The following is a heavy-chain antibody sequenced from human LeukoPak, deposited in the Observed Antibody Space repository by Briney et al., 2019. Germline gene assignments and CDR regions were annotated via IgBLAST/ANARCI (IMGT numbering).Heavy chain of an antibody. V-gene: IGHV4-31*03. J-gene: IGHJ4*02. CDR3: ARLNLDTAMVVDY. Sequence: PSETLSLTCTVSGGSISSGGYYWSWIRQHPGKGLEWIGYIYYSGSTYYNPSLKSRVTISVDTSKNQFSLKLSSVTAADTAVYFCARLNLDTAMVVDYWGQGTLVTVSS. D-gene: IGHD5-18*01. CDR1: GGSISSGGYY. CDR2: IYYSGST.